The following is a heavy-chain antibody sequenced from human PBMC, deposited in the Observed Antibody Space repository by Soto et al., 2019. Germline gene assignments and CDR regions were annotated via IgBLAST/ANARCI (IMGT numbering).Heavy chain of an antibody. V-gene: IGHV3-53*02. J-gene: IGHJ6*02. Sequence: EVQLVETGGGLIQPGGSLRLSCAASGFTVSSNYMSWVRQAPGKGLEWVSVIYSGGSTYYADSVKGRFTISRDNSKNTLYLQMNRLRAEDTAVYYCARATTAGCSSTSCYTDGMDVWGQGTTVTVSS. CDR2: IYSGGST. CDR3: ARATTAGCSSTSCYTDGMDV. D-gene: IGHD2-2*02. CDR1: GFTVSSNY.